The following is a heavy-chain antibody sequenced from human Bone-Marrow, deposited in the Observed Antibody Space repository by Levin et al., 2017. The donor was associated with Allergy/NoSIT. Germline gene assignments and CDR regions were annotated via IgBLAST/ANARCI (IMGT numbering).Heavy chain of an antibody. V-gene: IGHV3-21*01. J-gene: IGHJ4*02. Sequence: GGSLRLSCAASGFTFSWFSMNWVRQAPGKGLEWVSSINTGGDYIYYADSVKGRFTISRDNAKNSLYLQMHSLRAEDTAVYYCARLLQNYYDSSESPELNDWGQGTLVTVSS. CDR3: ARLLQNYYDSSESPELND. CDR2: INTGGDYI. CDR1: GFTFSWFS. D-gene: IGHD3-22*01.